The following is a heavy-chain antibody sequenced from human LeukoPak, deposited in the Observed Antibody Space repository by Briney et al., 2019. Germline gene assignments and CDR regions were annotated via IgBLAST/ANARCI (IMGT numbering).Heavy chain of an antibody. Sequence: GGSLRLSCAASGFTFSSFAMNWVRQAPGKGLECVSAISGGGGSTYSADSVKGRFTISRDDSKNTLYLQMNSLRAEDTAVYYCAKVSHLYYGSGSYQLDYWGQGTLVTVSS. CDR1: GFTFSSFA. CDR2: ISGGGGST. V-gene: IGHV3-23*01. J-gene: IGHJ4*02. CDR3: AKVSHLYYGSGSYQLDY. D-gene: IGHD3-10*01.